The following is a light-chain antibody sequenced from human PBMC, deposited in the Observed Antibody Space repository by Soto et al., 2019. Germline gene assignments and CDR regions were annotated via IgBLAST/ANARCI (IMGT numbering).Light chain of an antibody. V-gene: IGKV1-5*03. Sequence: DIQMTQSPSTLSASVGDRVTITCRASQSISSWLAWYQQKPGKAPKLLIYKASSIESGVPSRFSGSGSGTEFTLTISSLQHDASATYSCLQYTRYWTFGQGTNVEIK. J-gene: IGKJ1*01. CDR2: KAS. CDR1: QSISSW. CDR3: LQYTRYWT.